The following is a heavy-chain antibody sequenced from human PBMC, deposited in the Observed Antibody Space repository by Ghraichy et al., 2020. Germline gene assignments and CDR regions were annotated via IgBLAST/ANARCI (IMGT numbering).Heavy chain of an antibody. CDR2: INHSGST. V-gene: IGHV4-34*01. J-gene: IGHJ6*02. CDR1: GGSFSGYY. Sequence: SETLSLTCAVYGGSFSGYYWSWIRQPPGKGLEWIGEINHSGSTNYNPSLKSRVTISVDTSKNQFSLKLSSVTAADTAVYYCASSSRYNWNQHYYYYYGMDVWGQGTTVTVSS. D-gene: IGHD1-20*01. CDR3: ASSSRYNWNQHYYYYYGMDV.